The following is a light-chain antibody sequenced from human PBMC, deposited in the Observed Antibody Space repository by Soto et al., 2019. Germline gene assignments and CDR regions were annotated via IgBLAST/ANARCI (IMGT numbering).Light chain of an antibody. Sequence: QSVLTQPASVSGSPGQSITISCTGTSSDVGGYNYVSWYQHYPGKAPKLMIYEVSNRPSGVSNRFSGSKSGNTASLTISGLQAEDEADYYCSSYTSSSPVVFGGGTKLTVL. CDR2: EVS. J-gene: IGLJ2*01. CDR3: SSYTSSSPVV. V-gene: IGLV2-14*01. CDR1: SSDVGGYNY.